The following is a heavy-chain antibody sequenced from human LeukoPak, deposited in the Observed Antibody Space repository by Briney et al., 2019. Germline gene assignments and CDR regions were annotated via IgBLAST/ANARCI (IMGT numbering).Heavy chain of an antibody. D-gene: IGHD6-13*01. V-gene: IGHV4-59*08. CDR1: GGSISSYY. Sequence: PSETLSLTCTVSGGSISSYYWSWIRQPPGKGLEWIGYIYYSGSTNYNPSLKSRVTISVDTSKNQFSLKLSSVTAADTAVYYCARHGAHSSSWYYYYYYGMDVWGQGTTVTVSS. CDR2: IYYSGST. CDR3: ARHGAHSSSWYYYYYYGMDV. J-gene: IGHJ6*02.